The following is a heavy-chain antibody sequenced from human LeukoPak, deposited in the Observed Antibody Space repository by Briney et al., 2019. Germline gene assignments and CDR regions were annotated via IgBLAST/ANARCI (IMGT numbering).Heavy chain of an antibody. CDR3: ATDFIRSNYDSSGYYYGPPRY. V-gene: IGHV1-24*01. CDR2: FDPEDGET. J-gene: IGHJ4*02. D-gene: IGHD3-22*01. Sequence: ASVKLSCKVSGYTLTELSMHWVRQAPGKGLEWMGGFDPEDGETIYAQKFQGRVTMTEDTSTDTAYMELSSLRSEDTAVYYCATDFIRSNYDSSGYYYGPPRYWGQGTLVSVCS. CDR1: GYTLTELS.